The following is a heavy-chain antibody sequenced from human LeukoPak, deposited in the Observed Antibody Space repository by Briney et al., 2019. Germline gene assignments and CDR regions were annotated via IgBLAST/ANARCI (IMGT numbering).Heavy chain of an antibody. J-gene: IGHJ4*02. D-gene: IGHD3-10*01. CDR3: AKGGVRGVIPHYDY. CDR1: GFTFSSYW. Sequence: PGGSLRLSCAASGFTFSSYWMHWVRQAPGKGLVWVSRINTDGSSTSYADSVKGRFTISRDNAKNTLYLQMNSLRAEDTAVYYCAKGGVRGVIPHYDYWGQGTLVTVSS. V-gene: IGHV3-74*01. CDR2: INTDGSST.